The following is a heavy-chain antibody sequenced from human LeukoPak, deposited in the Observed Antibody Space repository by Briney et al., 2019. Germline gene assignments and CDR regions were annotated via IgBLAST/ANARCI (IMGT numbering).Heavy chain of an antibody. J-gene: IGHJ4*02. CDR2: ISYDGSNDGSNE. Sequence: GGSLRLSCAASGFTFSNYDMHWVRQAPGKGLEWVAVISYDGSNDGSNEYYADSVKGRFTISRDNSKNTLFLHMNSLRAEDTAVYYCAKDLEYWGQGTLVTVSS. V-gene: IGHV3-30*18. CDR3: AKDLEY. CDR1: GFTFSNYD.